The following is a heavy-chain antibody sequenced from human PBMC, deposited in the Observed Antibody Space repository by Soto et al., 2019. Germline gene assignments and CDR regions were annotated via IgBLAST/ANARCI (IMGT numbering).Heavy chain of an antibody. V-gene: IGHV4-31*03. CDR2: IYYSGST. Sequence: SETLSLTCTVSGGSISSGGYYWSWIRQHPGKGLEWIGYIYYSGSTYYNPSLKSRVTISVDTSKNQFSLKLSSVTAADTAVYYCARDRGSGVTTGGWFDPWGQGTLVTVSS. J-gene: IGHJ5*02. D-gene: IGHD2-8*02. CDR3: ARDRGSGVTTGGWFDP. CDR1: GGSISSGGYY.